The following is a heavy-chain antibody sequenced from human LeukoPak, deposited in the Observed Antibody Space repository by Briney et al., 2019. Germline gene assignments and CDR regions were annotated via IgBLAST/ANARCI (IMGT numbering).Heavy chain of an antibody. CDR2: ISGSGGST. J-gene: IGHJ4*02. CDR3: AKDSDAVTTCLDS. Sequence: PGGSLRPSCAASGFTFSSYSMNWVRQAPGKGLEWVSSISGSGGSTHYADSMKGRFTISRDNSKITLYLQMNSLRVEDTAVYYCAKDSDAVTTCLDSWGQGTLVAVSS. CDR1: GFTFSSYS. V-gene: IGHV3-23*01. D-gene: IGHD4-17*01.